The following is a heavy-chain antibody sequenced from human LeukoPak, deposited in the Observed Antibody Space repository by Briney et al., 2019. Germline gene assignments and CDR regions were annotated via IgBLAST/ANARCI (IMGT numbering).Heavy chain of an antibody. Sequence: PSETLSLTCAVYGGSFSGYYWSWIRQPPGKGLEWMGEINHSGSTNYNPSLQSRGTISVDTSKNQFPLKLSSVTAADTGVHYCARGSSGWQTNAHAFDIWGQGTMVTVSS. D-gene: IGHD6-19*01. J-gene: IGHJ3*02. CDR3: ARGSSGWQTNAHAFDI. V-gene: IGHV4-34*01. CDR2: INHSGST. CDR1: GGSFSGYY.